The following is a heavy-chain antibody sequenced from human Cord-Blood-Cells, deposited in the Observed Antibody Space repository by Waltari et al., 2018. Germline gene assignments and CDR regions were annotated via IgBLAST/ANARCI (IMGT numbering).Heavy chain of an antibody. D-gene: IGHD6-13*01. CDR1: GRSLSSRRYY. CDR2: IYYSGRT. J-gene: IGHJ4*02. CDR3: ARYSSSWY. V-gene: IGHV4-39*01. Sequence: QLQLQESGPGLVKPSETLSLTCTVSGRSLSSRRYYWGWLRQPPGTGLEWIGSIYYSGRTYYNPTLKSRVTISVDTAKNQFALKLSSVTAADTAVYYCARYSSSWYGGQGTLVTVSS.